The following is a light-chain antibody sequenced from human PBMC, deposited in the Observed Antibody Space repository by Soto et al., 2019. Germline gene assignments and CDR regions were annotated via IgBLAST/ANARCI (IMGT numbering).Light chain of an antibody. J-gene: IGLJ1*01. CDR1: SSDVGGYKY. CDR2: EVN. CDR3: SSYRSIGSIV. V-gene: IGLV2-14*01. Sequence: ALTQPASVSGSPGQSITISCTGTSSDVGGYKYVSWYQQHPGKAPKVMIYEVNNRPSGVSTRFSGSKSGNTASLTISGLQADDEGDYYCSSYRSIGSIVFGTGTKVTVL.